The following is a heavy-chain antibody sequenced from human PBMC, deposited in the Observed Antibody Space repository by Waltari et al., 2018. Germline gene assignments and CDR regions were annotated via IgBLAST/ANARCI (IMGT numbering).Heavy chain of an antibody. D-gene: IGHD5-18*01. CDR2: LNHSGST. J-gene: IGHJ4*02. CDR3: ASAARYSYGYYTLFDY. Sequence: QVQLQQWGAGLLKPSETLSLTCAVYGGSFSGYYWSWIRQPPGKGLEWIGELNHSGSTNYHPSLKSRVTISVNTSKNQFSLKLSSVTAADTAVYYCASAARYSYGYYTLFDYWGQGTLVTVSS. CDR1: GGSFSGYY. V-gene: IGHV4-34*01.